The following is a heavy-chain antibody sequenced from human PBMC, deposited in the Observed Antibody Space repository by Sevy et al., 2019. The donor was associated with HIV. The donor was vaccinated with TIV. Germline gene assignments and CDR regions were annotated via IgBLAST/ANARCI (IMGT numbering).Heavy chain of an antibody. CDR1: AFTLGDYA. V-gene: IGHV3-49*04. Sequence: GGSLRLSCTTSAFTLGDYAMSWVRQAPGKGLEWVGFMRSKAFAGTTDYAASVQGRFTISTDDSKATARLQMNSLRTEDTGVYYCVRSRLLGYTAMIPDYWGQGTLVTVSS. J-gene: IGHJ4*02. CDR3: VRSRLLGYTAMIPDY. CDR2: MRSKAFAGTT. D-gene: IGHD5-18*01.